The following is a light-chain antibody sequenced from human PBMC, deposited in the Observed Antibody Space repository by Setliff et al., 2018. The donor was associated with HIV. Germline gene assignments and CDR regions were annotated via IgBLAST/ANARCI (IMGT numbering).Light chain of an antibody. CDR1: SSNVGKYDF. Sequence: QSALTQPASVSGSPGQSITISCTGNSSNVGKYDFVSWYRQYPGKAPELTIYEVTKRPAWVSSRFSGSKAGNTASLTISGLQADDESDYYCCSYAGEPAYVLFGGGTKVTVL. CDR3: CSYAGEPAYVL. J-gene: IGLJ3*02. V-gene: IGLV2-23*02. CDR2: EVT.